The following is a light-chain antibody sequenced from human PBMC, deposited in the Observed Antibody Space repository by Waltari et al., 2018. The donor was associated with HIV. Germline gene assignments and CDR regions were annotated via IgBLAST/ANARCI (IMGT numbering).Light chain of an antibody. Sequence: QSVLTQPPSASGTPGQRVTIPCSGSRSNIGSKTVHWYQQLPGTAPKLLIYSNDQRPSGVPDRFSGSKSGTSASLAISGLQSEDEAGYYCAAWDVSLNGLVFGGGTKLTVL. J-gene: IGLJ2*01. CDR3: AAWDVSLNGLV. CDR1: RSNIGSKT. V-gene: IGLV1-44*01. CDR2: SND.